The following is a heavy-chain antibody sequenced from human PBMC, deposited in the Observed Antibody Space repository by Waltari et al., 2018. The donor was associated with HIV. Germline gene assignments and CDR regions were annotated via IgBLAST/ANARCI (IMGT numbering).Heavy chain of an antibody. Sequence: EVQQVQSGAEVKKPGESLKISCQGSAYSFTNYWIGWVRQLPGKGLEWRGIGYPVCSETRYSPSFKDQVTLSADESISTAYLQWSSLKASDTAMYYCVRLRLRDSVASYPFDYWVQGTQVTVSS. CDR3: VRLRLRDSVASYPFDY. J-gene: IGHJ4*02. V-gene: IGHV5-51*03. CDR2: GYPVCSET. D-gene: IGHD4-17*01. CDR1: AYSFTNYW.